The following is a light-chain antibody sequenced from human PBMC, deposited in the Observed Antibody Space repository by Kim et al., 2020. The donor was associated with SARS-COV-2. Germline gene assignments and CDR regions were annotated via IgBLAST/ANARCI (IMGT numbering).Light chain of an antibody. V-gene: IGKV1-39*01. CDR3: QQTYSSPLT. Sequence: SASVGGRVTITCRASQSISTYLNWYQQKPGKAPKLLIYAASSLQSGVPSRFSGSGSGTDFTLTINSLQPEDFATYSCQQTYSSPLTFGGGTKLEI. J-gene: IGKJ4*01. CDR1: QSISTY. CDR2: AAS.